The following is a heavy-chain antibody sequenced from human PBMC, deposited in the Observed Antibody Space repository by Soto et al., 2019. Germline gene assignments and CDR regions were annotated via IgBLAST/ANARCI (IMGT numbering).Heavy chain of an antibody. CDR2: IYYSGST. Sequence: ETLSLTCTVSGGSISRSSYYWGWIRQPPGKGLEWIGSIYYSGSTYYNPSLKSRVTISVDTSKNQFSLKLRSVTAADPAVYYGASMVRGVTNWFDPWGQGTLVTVSS. J-gene: IGHJ5*02. D-gene: IGHD3-10*01. CDR3: ASMVRGVTNWFDP. V-gene: IGHV4-39*01. CDR1: GGSISRSSYY.